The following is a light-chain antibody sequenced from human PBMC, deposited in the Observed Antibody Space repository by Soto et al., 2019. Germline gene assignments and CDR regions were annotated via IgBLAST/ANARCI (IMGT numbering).Light chain of an antibody. CDR2: SND. CDR3: TSYSRYSVLV. CDR1: SSNIGSNY. V-gene: IGLV1-47*02. Sequence: QSVLTQPPSASGTPGQRVTISCSGSSSNIGSNYVYWYQQLPGTAPKLLIFSNDQRPSGVPDRFSGSNSGNTASLTISGLQAEDEADYYCTSYSRYSVLVFGGGTKVTVL. J-gene: IGLJ3*02.